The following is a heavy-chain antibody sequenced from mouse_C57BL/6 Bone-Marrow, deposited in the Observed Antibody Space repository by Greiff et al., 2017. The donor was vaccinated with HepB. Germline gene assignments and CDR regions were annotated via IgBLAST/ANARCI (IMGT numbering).Heavy chain of an antibody. CDR1: GFTFSSYA. Sequence: EVHLVESGGGLVKPGGSLKLSCAASGFTFSSYAMSWVRQTPEKRLEWVATISDGGSYTYYPDNVKGRFTISRDNAKNNLYLQMSHLKSEDTAMYYCAREDTLRFDVWGTGTTVTVSS. CDR3: AREDTLRFDV. V-gene: IGHV5-4*01. J-gene: IGHJ1*03. CDR2: ISDGGSYT.